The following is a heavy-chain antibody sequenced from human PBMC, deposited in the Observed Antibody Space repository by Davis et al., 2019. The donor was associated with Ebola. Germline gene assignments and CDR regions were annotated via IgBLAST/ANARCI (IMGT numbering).Heavy chain of an antibody. CDR2: IYAPSDT. Sequence: PSETLSLTCTVSGVSISSYYWSWIRQSAGKGLEWIGRIYAPSDTNYSPSLRSRVTMSADTSKNQFSLKLSSVTAADTAVYYCARLMGEVSLVFDFWGQGTLVTVSS. D-gene: IGHD3-16*02. V-gene: IGHV4-4*07. J-gene: IGHJ4*02. CDR1: GVSISSYY. CDR3: ARLMGEVSLVFDF.